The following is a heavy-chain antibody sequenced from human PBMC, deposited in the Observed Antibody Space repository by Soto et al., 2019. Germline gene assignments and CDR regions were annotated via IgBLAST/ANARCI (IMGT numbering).Heavy chain of an antibody. CDR2: IIPLLGTS. Sequence: QVPLVQSGAEVKKPGSSVKVSCKASGGTFSTYAFTWVRQAPGQGLEWMGGIIPLLGTSSYAQKFRGTLTITADESPNTVYMELSSLTSDDTALYYCARATRFLEGFRGISWGQGTLVTVSS. D-gene: IGHD3-3*01. V-gene: IGHV1-69*01. CDR1: GGTFSTYA. J-gene: IGHJ5*02. CDR3: ARATRFLEGFRGIS.